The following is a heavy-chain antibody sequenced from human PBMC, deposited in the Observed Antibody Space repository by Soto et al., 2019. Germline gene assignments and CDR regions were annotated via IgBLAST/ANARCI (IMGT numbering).Heavy chain of an antibody. J-gene: IGHJ4*02. CDR1: GGSFSGYS. D-gene: IGHD2-8*02. CDR2: INHSGST. Sequence: QVQLQQWGAGLLKPSETLSLTCAVYGGSFSGYSWTWIRQPPGTGLEWIGEINHSGSTNYNPSLKSRVTISVDTAKNQFSLKPTSGTAADTAVYFRARDKITGLFDYWGQGTLVTVSS. CDR3: ARDKITGLFDY. V-gene: IGHV4-34*01.